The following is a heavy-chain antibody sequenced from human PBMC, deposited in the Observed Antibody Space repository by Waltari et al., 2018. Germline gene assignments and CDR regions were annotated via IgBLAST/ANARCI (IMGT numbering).Heavy chain of an antibody. CDR2: IYHSGST. D-gene: IGHD2-15*01. V-gene: IGHV4-4*02. CDR1: GGSISSSHW. Sequence: QVQLQESGPGLVKPSATLSLTCAVSGGSISSSHWWRWVRQPPGKGLEWIGEIYHSGSTNYNPSLKSRVTISVDKSKNQFSLKLSSVTAADTAVYYCARGALYCSGGSCSKPIDYWGQGTLVTVSS. CDR3: ARGALYCSGGSCSKPIDY. J-gene: IGHJ4*02.